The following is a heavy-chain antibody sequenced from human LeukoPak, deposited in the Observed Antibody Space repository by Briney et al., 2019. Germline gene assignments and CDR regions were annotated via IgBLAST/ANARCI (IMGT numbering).Heavy chain of an antibody. CDR3: ARDRRGIVGEYYFDY. CDR2: IYSGGST. J-gene: IGHJ4*02. V-gene: IGHV3-53*01. Sequence: PGGSLRLSXAASGFTVSSNYMSWVRQAPGKGLEWVSVIYSGGSTYYSDSVKGRFTISRDNSKNTLYLQMNSLRAEDTAVYYCARDRRGIVGEYYFDYWGQGTLVTVSS. CDR1: GFTVSSNY. D-gene: IGHD1-26*01.